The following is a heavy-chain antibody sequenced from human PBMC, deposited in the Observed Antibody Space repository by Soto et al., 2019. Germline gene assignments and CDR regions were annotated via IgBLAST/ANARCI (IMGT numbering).Heavy chain of an antibody. Sequence: QITLKESGPPLVKPTQTFTLACTFSGFSLSTSGMGVGWIRQPPGKALEWLALIYWDDDKRYSPSLKSRLTITKDTSKNQVVLTMTNMDPVDTASYYCAHYSSTSSFYYWGQGTLVTVSS. V-gene: IGHV2-5*02. CDR3: AHYSSTSSFYY. D-gene: IGHD6-13*01. J-gene: IGHJ4*02. CDR2: IYWDDDK. CDR1: GFSLSTSGMG.